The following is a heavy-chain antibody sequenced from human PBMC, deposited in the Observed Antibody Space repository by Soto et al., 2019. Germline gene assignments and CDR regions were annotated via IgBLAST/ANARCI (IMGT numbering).Heavy chain of an antibody. CDR3: GRDQDSRGYSVFNL. Sequence: PGGSLRLSCAASGFTLNSFFMHWVRQVPGKGLMWVSRISNDGSSTSYADSVKGRFTISRDNAKNTLYLQMSSLRAEDTAVYFCGRDQDSRGYSVFNLWGQGAQVTVSS. CDR1: GFTLNSFF. CDR2: ISNDGSST. J-gene: IGHJ5*02. V-gene: IGHV3-74*01. D-gene: IGHD3-22*01.